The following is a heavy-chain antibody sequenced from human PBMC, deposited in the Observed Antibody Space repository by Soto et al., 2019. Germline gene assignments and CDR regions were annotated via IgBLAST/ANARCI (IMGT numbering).Heavy chain of an antibody. V-gene: IGHV1-8*02. Sequence: ASVKVSCKASGYTFTSYGINWVRQATGQGLEWMGWMNPNSGNTGYAQKFQGRVTMTRNTSISTAYMELSSLRSEDTAVYYCAKVTTDDDAFDIWGQGTMVTVSS. CDR1: GYTFTSYG. CDR2: MNPNSGNT. D-gene: IGHD4-17*01. J-gene: IGHJ3*02. CDR3: AKVTTDDDAFDI.